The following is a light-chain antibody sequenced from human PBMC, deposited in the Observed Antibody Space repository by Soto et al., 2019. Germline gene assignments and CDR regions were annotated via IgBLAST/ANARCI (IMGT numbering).Light chain of an antibody. J-gene: IGKJ4*01. Sequence: DIQMTPSPSSLSASVGDRVTITCRASQSISSYLNWYQQKPGKAPKLLIYAASSLQSGVPSRFSGCGSGTDFTLTISSLQPEDFATYYCQQSDSTPLTFGGGTKVELK. CDR3: QQSDSTPLT. CDR1: QSISSY. V-gene: IGKV1-39*01. CDR2: AAS.